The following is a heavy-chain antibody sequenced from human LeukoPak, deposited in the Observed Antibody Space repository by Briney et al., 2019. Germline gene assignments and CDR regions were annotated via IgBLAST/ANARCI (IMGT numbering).Heavy chain of an antibody. V-gene: IGHV1-18*01. CDR3: ARDVGSRDIDWLDP. Sequence: GASVKVSCKASGYTFTSYGISWVRQAPGQGLEWMGWISAYNGNTNYAQKLQGRVTMTTDTSTSTAYMELRSLRSDDTAVYYCARDVGSRDIDWLDPWGQGTLVTVSS. CDR2: ISAYNGNT. CDR1: GYTFTSYG. D-gene: IGHD5-12*01. J-gene: IGHJ5*02.